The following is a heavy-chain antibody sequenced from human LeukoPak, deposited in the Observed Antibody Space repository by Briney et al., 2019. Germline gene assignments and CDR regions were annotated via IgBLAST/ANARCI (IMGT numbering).Heavy chain of an antibody. J-gene: IGHJ4*02. V-gene: IGHV3-23*01. CDR2: IGSGDT. CDR3: AKKPPGDQPLDY. D-gene: IGHD2-2*01. Sequence: PGGSLRLSCVASGFTFSSYAMTWVRQAPGKGLEWVSVIGSGDTYYADSVKGRFTISRDNSKNTLYLQMNSLRADDTAVYYCAKKPPGDQPLDYWGQGTLVTVSS. CDR1: GFTFSSYA.